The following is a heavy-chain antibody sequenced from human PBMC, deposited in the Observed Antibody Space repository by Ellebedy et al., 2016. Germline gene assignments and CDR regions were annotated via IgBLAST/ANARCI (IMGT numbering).Heavy chain of an antibody. V-gene: IGHV3-48*04. CDR2: ISSSSSTI. Sequence: GGSLRLSXAASGFTFSSYSMNWVRQAPGKGLEWVSYISSSSSTIYYADSVKGRFTISRDNAKNSLYLQMNSLRAEDTAVYYCAREGVAADPTGGVYWGQGTLVTVSS. D-gene: IGHD6-13*01. J-gene: IGHJ4*02. CDR3: AREGVAADPTGGVY. CDR1: GFTFSSYS.